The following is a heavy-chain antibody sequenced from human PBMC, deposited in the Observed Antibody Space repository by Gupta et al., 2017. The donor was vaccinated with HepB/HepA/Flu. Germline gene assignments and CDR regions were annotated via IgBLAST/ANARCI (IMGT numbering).Heavy chain of an antibody. D-gene: IGHD4-23*01. CDR2: IYWNDDK. CDR3: AHIGRRGKSRPFDY. CDR1: GFSLSTSGVG. Sequence: QITLKESGPTLVKPTQTLTLTCTFSGFSLSTSGVGVGWIRQPPGKALEWLALIYWNDDKRYSPSLKSRLTITKDTSKNQVVRTMTKMDTVDTATYYSAHIGRRGKSRPFDYGGQGTLVTVYS. J-gene: IGHJ4*02. V-gene: IGHV2-5*01.